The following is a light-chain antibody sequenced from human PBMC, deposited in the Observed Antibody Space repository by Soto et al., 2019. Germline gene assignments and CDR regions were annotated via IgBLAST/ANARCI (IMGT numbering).Light chain of an antibody. CDR3: GSYTTSHVI. J-gene: IGLJ2*01. Sequence: QSALTQPASVSGSPGQSITISCTGTSSDVGGYNYVSWYQQHPGKAPKLMIYEVSNRPSGVSSRFSGSKSGNTASLTISGLQAEDEADYYCGSYTTSHVIFGGGTQLTVL. CDR1: SSDVGGYNY. CDR2: EVS. V-gene: IGLV2-14*01.